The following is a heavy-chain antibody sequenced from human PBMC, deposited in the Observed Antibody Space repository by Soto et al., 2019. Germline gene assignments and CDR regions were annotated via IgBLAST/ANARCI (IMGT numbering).Heavy chain of an antibody. CDR2: ISGNDGKT. CDR1: GYRFTNHG. J-gene: IGHJ4*02. CDR3: ARDFYPLAYYFDY. Sequence: ASVKVSCKASGYRFTNHGISWVRQAPGQGLEWMGWISGNDGKTKYARKFQVRVTMTTDTSTSTAYMEMNSLRHDDTAVYYCARDFYPLAYYFDYWGQGTLVTVSS. V-gene: IGHV1-18*01.